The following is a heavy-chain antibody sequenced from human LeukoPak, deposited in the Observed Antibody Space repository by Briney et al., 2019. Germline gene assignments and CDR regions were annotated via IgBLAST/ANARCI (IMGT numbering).Heavy chain of an antibody. D-gene: IGHD4-23*01. CDR1: GFTFSSYA. V-gene: IGHV3-23*01. J-gene: IGHJ2*01. CDR3: AKDKAPTVVALHYWYFDL. Sequence: GGSLRLSCAASGFTFSSYAMSWVRQAPGKGLEWDSATRGSGGSTYYADSVKGRFTISRDNSKNTLYLQMNSLRAEDTAVYYCAKDKAPTVVALHYWYFDLWGRGTLVTVSS. CDR2: TRGSGGST.